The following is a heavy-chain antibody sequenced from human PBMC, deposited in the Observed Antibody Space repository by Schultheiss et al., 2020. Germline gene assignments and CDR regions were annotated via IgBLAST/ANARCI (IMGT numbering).Heavy chain of an antibody. Sequence: SETLSLTCTVSGGSISSGGYYWSWIRQHPGKGLEWIGCIYYSGSTYYNPSLKSRLSISVDTSKNQFSLKLSSVTAADTAVYYCARVREWELLTAAFDPWGQGTLVTVSS. CDR2: IYYSGST. V-gene: IGHV4-31*03. J-gene: IGHJ5*02. CDR3: ARVREWELLTAAFDP. D-gene: IGHD1-26*01. CDR1: GGSISSGGYY.